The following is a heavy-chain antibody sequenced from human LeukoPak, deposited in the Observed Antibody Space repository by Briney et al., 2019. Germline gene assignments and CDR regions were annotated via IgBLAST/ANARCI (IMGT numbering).Heavy chain of an antibody. D-gene: IGHD3-10*01. V-gene: IGHV1-69*13. CDR1: GGTFSSYA. Sequence: ASVKVSCKASGGTFSSYAISWVRQAPGQGLEWMGGIIPIFGTANYAQKFQGRVTITADESTSTAYMELSSLRAEDTAVYYCAKDPGSELLWFGELFHYNWFDPWGQGTLVTVSS. CDR2: IIPIFGTA. CDR3: AKDPGSELLWFGELFHYNWFDP. J-gene: IGHJ5*02.